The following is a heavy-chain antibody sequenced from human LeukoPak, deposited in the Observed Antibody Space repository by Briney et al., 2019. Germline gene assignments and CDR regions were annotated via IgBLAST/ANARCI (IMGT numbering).Heavy chain of an antibody. J-gene: IGHJ6*03. Sequence: AGGSLRLSCAGSGFTFSSYSMHWVRQAPGKGLEWLSYISSDSSTIYYADSVKGRFTVSRDNAKNSLFLQMNSLRVEDTALYYCAREPETYYYYYMDVWGEGTTVTVSS. CDR1: GFTFSSYS. CDR2: ISSDSSTI. V-gene: IGHV3-48*01. CDR3: AREPETYYYYYMDV.